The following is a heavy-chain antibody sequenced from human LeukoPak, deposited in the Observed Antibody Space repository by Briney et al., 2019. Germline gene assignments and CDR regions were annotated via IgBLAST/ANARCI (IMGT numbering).Heavy chain of an antibody. Sequence: SETLSLTCTGSGGAISSYYWSWIRQPPGKGLEWIGYIYYSGSTNYNPSLKSRVTISVDTSKNQFSLKLSSVTAADTAVYYCARYIAAAGLFDYWGQGTLVTVSS. CDR3: ARYIAAAGLFDY. CDR2: IYYSGST. D-gene: IGHD6-13*01. V-gene: IGHV4-59*08. CDR1: GGAISSYY. J-gene: IGHJ4*02.